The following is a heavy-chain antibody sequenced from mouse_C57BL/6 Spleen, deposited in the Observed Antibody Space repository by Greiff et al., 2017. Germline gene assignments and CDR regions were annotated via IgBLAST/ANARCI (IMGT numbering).Heavy chain of an antibody. CDR1: GFTFSSYA. Sequence: EVKLEESGGGLVKPGGSLKLSCAASGFTFSSYAMSWVRQTPEKRLEWVATISDGGSYTYYPDNVKGRFTISRDKAKNNLYLQMSHLKSEDTAMYYCARNDYGRSAMDYWGQGTSVTVSS. J-gene: IGHJ4*01. CDR2: ISDGGSYT. CDR3: ARNDYGRSAMDY. D-gene: IGHD1-1*01. V-gene: IGHV5-4*03.